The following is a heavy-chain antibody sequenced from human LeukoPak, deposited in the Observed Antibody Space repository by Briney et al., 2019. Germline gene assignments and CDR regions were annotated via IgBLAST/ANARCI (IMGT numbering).Heavy chain of an antibody. Sequence: SETLSLTCAVYGGSFSGYYWSWIRQPPGKGLEWIGEINHSGSTNYNPSPKSRVTISVDTSKNQFSLKLSSVTAADTAVYYCATHGINNWNYADYWGQGTLVTVSS. D-gene: IGHD1-20*01. J-gene: IGHJ4*02. CDR1: GGSFSGYY. CDR2: INHSGST. V-gene: IGHV4-34*01. CDR3: ATHGINNWNYADY.